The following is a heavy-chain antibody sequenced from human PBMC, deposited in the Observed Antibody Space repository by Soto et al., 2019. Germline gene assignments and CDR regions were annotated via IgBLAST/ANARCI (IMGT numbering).Heavy chain of an antibody. V-gene: IGHV1-18*01. CDR3: ATVYGSRSWSQPGAYFAY. CDR2: ISVYNGNT. Sequence: QGQLVQSGAEVKKPGASVRVSCKASGYTFINYGISWLRQAPGQGLEWMGWISVYNGNTKFAQKFQGRVTMTTDTSSSTAYMELRSLRSDDTAIYYCATVYGSRSWSQPGAYFAYWGQGTLVTVSS. D-gene: IGHD2-2*01. J-gene: IGHJ4*02. CDR1: GYTFINYG.